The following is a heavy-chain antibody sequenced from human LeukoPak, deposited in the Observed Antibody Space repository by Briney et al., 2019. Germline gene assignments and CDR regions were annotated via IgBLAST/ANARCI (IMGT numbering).Heavy chain of an antibody. V-gene: IGHV3-30*18. CDR1: GFTFSSYG. CDR2: ISYDGSNK. CDR3: AKGGLNDYGDYGYFGY. Sequence: PGGSLRLSCAASGFTFSSYGMHWVRQAPGKGLEWVAVISYDGSNKYYADSVKGRFTISRDNSKNTLYLQMNSLRAEDTAVYYCAKGGLNDYGDYGYFGYWGQGTLVTVSS. D-gene: IGHD4-17*01. J-gene: IGHJ4*02.